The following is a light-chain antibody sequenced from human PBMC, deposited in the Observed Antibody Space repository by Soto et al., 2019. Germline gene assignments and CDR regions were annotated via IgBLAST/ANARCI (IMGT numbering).Light chain of an antibody. Sequence: LSQEERATLSCRASQSVSEYLAWYQQKPGQAPRLLIYGASSRATGIPDRVSGSGSGTDFTLTISRLEPEDFAVYYCQQYGNSPWTFGQGTKVDI. J-gene: IGKJ1*01. CDR3: QQYGNSPWT. CDR1: QSVSEY. CDR2: GAS. V-gene: IGKV3-20*01.